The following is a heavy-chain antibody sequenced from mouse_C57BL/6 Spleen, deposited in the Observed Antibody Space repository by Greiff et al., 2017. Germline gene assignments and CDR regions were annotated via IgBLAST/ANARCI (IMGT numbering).Heavy chain of an antibody. Sequence: VQLQQSGAELARPGASVKLSCKASGYTFTSYGISWVKQRTGQGLEWIGEIYPRSGNTYYNEKFKGKATLTADKSSSTAYTELRSLTSEDSAVYFCARRDSEGYGAYWGQGTLVTVAA. CDR3: ARRDSEGYGAY. CDR2: IYPRSGNT. CDR1: GYTFTSYG. J-gene: IGHJ3*01. V-gene: IGHV1-81*01. D-gene: IGHD3-2*02.